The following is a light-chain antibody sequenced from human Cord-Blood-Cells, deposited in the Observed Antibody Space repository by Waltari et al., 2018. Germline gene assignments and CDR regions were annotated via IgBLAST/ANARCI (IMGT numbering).Light chain of an antibody. CDR2: EGS. CDR1: SSDVGRYNL. CDR3: CSYAGSSTVV. Sequence: QSALTQPASVSGSPGQSITISCTGTSSDVGRYNLFSWYQQPPGKAPKLMIYEGSKRPSGVSNRFSGSKSGNTASLTISGLQAEDEADYYCCSYAGSSTVVFGGGTKLTVL. V-gene: IGLV2-23*01. J-gene: IGLJ2*01.